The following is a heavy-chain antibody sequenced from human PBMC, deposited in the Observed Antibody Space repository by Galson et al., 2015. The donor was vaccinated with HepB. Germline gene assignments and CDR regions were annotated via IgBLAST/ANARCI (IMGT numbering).Heavy chain of an antibody. Sequence: SVKVSCKASGYIFIDYAMQWVRQAPGQSLEWMGWINGGNTYTRSSKKFQGRVTITRDTSASTAYMELSSLTSADTAVYYCARVKSSGHYSTSYYYYHMDVWGQGTTVTVSS. CDR1: GYIFIDYA. V-gene: IGHV1-3*01. D-gene: IGHD3-22*01. CDR3: ARVKSSGHYSTSYYYYHMDV. CDR2: INGGNTYT. J-gene: IGHJ6*02.